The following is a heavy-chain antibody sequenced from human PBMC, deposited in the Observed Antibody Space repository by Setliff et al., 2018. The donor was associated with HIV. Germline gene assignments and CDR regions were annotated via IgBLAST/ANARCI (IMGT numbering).Heavy chain of an antibody. Sequence: GGSLRLSCAASGFSFSYAWMSWVRQAPGKGLEWVGRIKSKSDGGAVHYAAPVKGRFTISRDDSQDTLYLEMNSLTNEDTAMYYCTTYSSVYYHSDCWGQGTLVTVSS. V-gene: IGHV3-15*06. D-gene: IGHD3-22*01. CDR1: GFSFSYAW. CDR3: TTYSSVYYHSDC. J-gene: IGHJ4*02. CDR2: IKSKSDGGAV.